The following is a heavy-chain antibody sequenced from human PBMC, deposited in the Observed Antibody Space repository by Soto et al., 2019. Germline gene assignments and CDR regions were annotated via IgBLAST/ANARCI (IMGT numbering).Heavy chain of an antibody. CDR1: GYTSTSYG. V-gene: IGHV1-18*01. Sequence: ASVKVSCKASGYTSTSYGISWVRQAPGQGLEWMGWISAYNGNTNYAQKLQGRVTMTTDTSTSTAYMELRSLRSDDTAVYYCARDTRYSSSWFNNWFDPWGQGTLVTVSS. CDR2: ISAYNGNT. CDR3: ARDTRYSSSWFNNWFDP. D-gene: IGHD6-13*01. J-gene: IGHJ5*02.